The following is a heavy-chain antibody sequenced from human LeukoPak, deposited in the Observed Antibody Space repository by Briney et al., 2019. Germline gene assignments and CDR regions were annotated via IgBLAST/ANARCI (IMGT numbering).Heavy chain of an antibody. CDR3: ARTSGFFDSSGFYQQNPYYFQY. Sequence: SEALSLTCAASGDSFIGYFWTWIRQAPGKGLEWIGDINHSGRTNYNPSLQRRVSISVDTSKNQFSLNVTSVTGADTAVYYCARTSGFFDSSGFYQQNPYYFQYWGQGVLVTVSS. J-gene: IGHJ4*02. CDR1: GDSFIGYF. V-gene: IGHV4-34*01. D-gene: IGHD3-22*01. CDR2: INHSGRT.